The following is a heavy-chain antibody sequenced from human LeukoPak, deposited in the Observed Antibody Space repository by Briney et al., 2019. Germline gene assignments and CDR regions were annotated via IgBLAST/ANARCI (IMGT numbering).Heavy chain of an antibody. D-gene: IGHD3-16*02. V-gene: IGHV3-7*01. CDR3: ARDVMITFGGVIVMYYFDH. CDR1: GFTFSSYW. Sequence: PGGSLRLSCAASGFTFSSYWMSWVRQAPRKGQEWVANIKQEGSEKYYVDSVKGRFTISRDNAKNSLYLQMNSLRAEDTAVYYCARDVMITFGGVIVMYYFDHWGQGTLVTVSS. CDR2: IKQEGSEK. J-gene: IGHJ4*02.